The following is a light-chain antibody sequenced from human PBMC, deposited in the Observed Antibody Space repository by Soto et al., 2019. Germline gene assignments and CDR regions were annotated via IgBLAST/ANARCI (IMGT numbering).Light chain of an antibody. CDR1: QAIDQS. CDR2: AAS. J-gene: IGKJ3*01. Sequence: DIQMTQSPSSLSASVGDRVTITCRSSQAIDQSVAWNQHKPGQVPKLLIYAASTLHSGVPSRFSGSGSGTHYTLTIVGLQPEDVATYFCQEHNGDLPVAFGPGTKVDV. CDR3: QEHNGDLPVA. V-gene: IGKV1-27*01.